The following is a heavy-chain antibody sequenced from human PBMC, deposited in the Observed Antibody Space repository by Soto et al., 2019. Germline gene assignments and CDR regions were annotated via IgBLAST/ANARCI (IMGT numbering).Heavy chain of an antibody. CDR3: ARGPFCGNDCYFDV. Sequence: LSLTCTVAGGSISGFYWSWVRQPAGKGLEWIGRIYSSGATKYNPSLRNRVTMSVDTSTDQYSLNLASMTAADTAVYFCARGPFCGNDCYFDVWGQGTQVTVSS. CDR1: GGSISGFY. V-gene: IGHV4-4*07. J-gene: IGHJ4*02. CDR2: IYSSGAT. D-gene: IGHD2-21*02.